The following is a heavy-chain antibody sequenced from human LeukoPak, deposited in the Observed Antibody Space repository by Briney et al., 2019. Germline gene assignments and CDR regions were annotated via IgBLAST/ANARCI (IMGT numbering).Heavy chain of an antibody. Sequence: SETLSLTCTVSGGSIRSGSHYWAWIRQPPGKGLEWIGSIYYSGSTYYNPSLENRVTLSIDTSKNHFSLKLSSLSAADTSVYYCAKRDDSGGNLVDLWGQGTLVTVS. J-gene: IGHJ4*02. CDR3: AKRDDSGGNLVDL. V-gene: IGHV4-39*02. D-gene: IGHD3-22*01. CDR2: IYYSGST. CDR1: GGSIRSGSHY.